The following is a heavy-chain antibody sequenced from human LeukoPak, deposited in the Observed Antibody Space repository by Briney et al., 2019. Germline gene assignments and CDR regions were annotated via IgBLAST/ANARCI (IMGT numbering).Heavy chain of an antibody. CDR2: ISPSGSTI. V-gene: IGHV3-48*03. Sequence: GGSLRLSCAASGFTFSSYEMNWVRQAPGKGLEWVSYISPSGSTIYYADSVRGRFTISRDNAKHSLYLQMNSLRAEDTAVYYCAREGSSFDSSGFFRGYWGQGTLVTVSS. CDR1: GFTFSSYE. D-gene: IGHD3-22*01. CDR3: AREGSSFDSSGFFRGY. J-gene: IGHJ4*02.